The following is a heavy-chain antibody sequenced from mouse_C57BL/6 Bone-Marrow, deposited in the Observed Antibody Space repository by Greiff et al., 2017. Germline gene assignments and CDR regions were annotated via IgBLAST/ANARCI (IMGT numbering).Heavy chain of an antibody. D-gene: IGHD1-1*01. CDR1: GFTFSSYG. CDR3: ARRGHYYGSRNWYFDV. V-gene: IGHV5-6*01. J-gene: IGHJ1*03. CDR2: ISSGGSYT. Sequence: EVQGVESGGDLVKPGGSLKLSCAASGFTFSSYGMSWVRQTPDKRLEWVATISSGGSYTYYPDSVKGRFTISRDNAKNTLYLQMSSLKSEDTAMXYCARRGHYYGSRNWYFDVWGTGTTVTVAS.